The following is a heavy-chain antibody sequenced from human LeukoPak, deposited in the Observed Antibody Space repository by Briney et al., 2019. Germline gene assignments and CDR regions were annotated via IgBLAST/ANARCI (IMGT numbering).Heavy chain of an antibody. CDR1: GYTFTGYY. Sequence: ASVKVSCKASGYTFTGYYMHWVRQAPGQGLEWMGWINPNSGGTNYAQKFQGRVTMTRDTSISTAYMELSRLRSDDTAVYYCARDADCSSTSCDNWFDPWGQGTLVTVSS. V-gene: IGHV1-2*02. J-gene: IGHJ5*02. CDR3: ARDADCSSTSCDNWFDP. CDR2: INPNSGGT. D-gene: IGHD2-2*01.